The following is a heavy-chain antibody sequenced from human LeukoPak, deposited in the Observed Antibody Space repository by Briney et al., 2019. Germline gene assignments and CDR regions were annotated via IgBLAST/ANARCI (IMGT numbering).Heavy chain of an antibody. CDR2: ISAYNGNT. CDR1: GYTLTSYG. D-gene: IGHD7-27*01. CDR3: ARDKRRLGIGNWFDP. V-gene: IGHV1-18*01. J-gene: IGHJ5*02. Sequence: ASVKVSCKASGYTLTSYGISWVRQAPGQGLEWMGWISAYNGNTNHAQKLQGRVTMTTDTSTSTAYMELRSLRSDDTAVYYCARDKRRLGIGNWFDPWGQGTLVTVSS.